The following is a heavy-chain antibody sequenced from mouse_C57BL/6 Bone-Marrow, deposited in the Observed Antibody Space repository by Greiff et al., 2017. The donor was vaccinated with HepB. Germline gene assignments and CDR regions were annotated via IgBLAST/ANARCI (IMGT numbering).Heavy chain of an antibody. CDR2: ISSGSSTI. CDR3: ARGGMITTRFDY. J-gene: IGHJ2*01. D-gene: IGHD2-4*01. V-gene: IGHV5-17*01. CDR1: GFTFSDYG. Sequence: VQLQQSGGGLVKPGGSLKLSCAASGFTFSDYGMHWVRQAPEKGLEWVAYISSGSSTIYYADTVKGRFTISRDNAKNTLFLQMTSLRSVDTAMYYCARGGMITTRFDYWGQGTTLTVSS.